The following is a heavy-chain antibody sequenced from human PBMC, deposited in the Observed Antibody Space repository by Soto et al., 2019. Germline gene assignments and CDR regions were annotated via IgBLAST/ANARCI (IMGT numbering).Heavy chain of an antibody. CDR3: ARGATHGSSWYFWFDP. CDR1: GGTFSTYS. V-gene: IGHV1-69*01. Sequence: QMQLVQSGAEVMMPGSSVKVSCNASGGTFSTYSINWVRQSPGQGLEWMGGIIPLFGTTNYAQKFKGRVNITADESTSSAYMELSSLRAADADVYYCARGATHGSSWYFWFDPWGQGTLVTVSS. J-gene: IGHJ5*02. D-gene: IGHD6-13*01. CDR2: IIPLFGTT.